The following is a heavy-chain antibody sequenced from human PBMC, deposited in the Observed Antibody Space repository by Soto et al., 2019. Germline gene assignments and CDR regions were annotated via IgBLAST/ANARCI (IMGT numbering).Heavy chain of an antibody. CDR1: GFTFRTFT. Sequence: EVQLLEHGGQLVQPGESLRLSCAASGFTFRTFTMNWVRQAPGKGLEWVSGIIGGDGDKFYSDSVKGRFTISRDNSKDMLFLQMSSLRADDTAVYYWAKDRDPDGIWTFDSWGQGTLVTVSS. CDR2: IIGGDGDK. J-gene: IGHJ5*01. V-gene: IGHV3-23*01. D-gene: IGHD3-9*01. CDR3: AKDRDPDGIWTFDS.